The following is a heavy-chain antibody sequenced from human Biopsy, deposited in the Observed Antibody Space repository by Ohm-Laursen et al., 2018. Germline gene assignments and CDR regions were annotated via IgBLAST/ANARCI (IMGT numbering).Heavy chain of an antibody. V-gene: IGHV1-69*04. CDR1: TGTFDSYG. J-gene: IGHJ4*02. CDR3: AREAIGYQLPCDD. Sequence: GASVKVSCKTSTGTFDSYGVTWVRQAPGQGLEWMGRIIPLLRTTTYAPKFQGRVTFTADKSSSTAYLELSSLTSEDTAMFYCAREAIGYQLPCDDWGQGTLVTVSS. D-gene: IGHD2-15*01. CDR2: IIPLLRTT.